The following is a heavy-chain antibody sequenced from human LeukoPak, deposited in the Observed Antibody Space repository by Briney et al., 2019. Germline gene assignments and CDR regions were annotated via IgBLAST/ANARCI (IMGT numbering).Heavy chain of an antibody. D-gene: IGHD1-1*01. J-gene: IGHJ4*02. CDR1: RGSISSYY. Sequence: SETLSLTCTVSRGSISSYYWSWIRQPPGKGLEWIGYIYYSGSTNYNPSLKSRVTISVDTSKNQFSLKLSSVTAADTAVYYCARSDGTERPNPFDYWGQGTLVTVSS. CDR3: ARSDGTERPNPFDY. V-gene: IGHV4-59*08. CDR2: IYYSGST.